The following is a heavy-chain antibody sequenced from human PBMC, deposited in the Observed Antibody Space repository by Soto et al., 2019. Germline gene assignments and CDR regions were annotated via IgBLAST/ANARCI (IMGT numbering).Heavy chain of an antibody. CDR2: ISGSGGST. CDR3: AKDPTYYYDSSGYQHY. J-gene: IGHJ4*02. D-gene: IGHD3-22*01. CDR1: GFTFSSYA. Sequence: GGSLRLSCAASGFTFSSYAMSWVRQAPGKGLEWVSAISGSGGSTYYADSVKGRFTISRDNSKNTLYLQMHSLRAEDTAVYYCAKDPTYYYDSSGYQHYWGQGTLVTVSS. V-gene: IGHV3-23*01.